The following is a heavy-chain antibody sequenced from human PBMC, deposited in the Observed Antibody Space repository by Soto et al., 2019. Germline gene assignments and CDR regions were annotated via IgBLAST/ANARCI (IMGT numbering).Heavy chain of an antibody. CDR3: AKEWGSSGWYNWFDS. V-gene: IGHV3-30*18. D-gene: IGHD6-19*01. CDR2: ISHDGFSQ. Sequence: QVQLVESGGGVVQPGTSLRLSCVVSGFTLSNTGVHWVRQAPGKGLEWVAMISHDGFSQYYLDSVKGRFTISRDNSKNTVYLQMHSLRPEDTSVYYCAKEWGSSGWYNWFDSWGQGTLVTVSS. CDR1: GFTLSNTG. J-gene: IGHJ5*01.